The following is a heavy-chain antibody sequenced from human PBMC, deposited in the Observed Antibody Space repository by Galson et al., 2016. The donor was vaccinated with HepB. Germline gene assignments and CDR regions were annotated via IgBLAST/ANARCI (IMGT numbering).Heavy chain of an antibody. J-gene: IGHJ3*02. Sequence: SLRLSCAVSGFTFSNYAMSWVRQAPGKGLEWVSAISGSTGRTYYADSVKGHFTISRDNYKNTLYLQMNSLRAGDTALYYCAKESPKNAGGAFDIWGQGTMVTVSS. V-gene: IGHV3-23*01. CDR1: GFTFSNYA. CDR2: ISGSTGRT. CDR3: AKESPKNAGGAFDI. D-gene: IGHD1-1*01.